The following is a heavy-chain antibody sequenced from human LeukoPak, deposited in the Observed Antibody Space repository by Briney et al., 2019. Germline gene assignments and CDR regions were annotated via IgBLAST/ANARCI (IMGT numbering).Heavy chain of an antibody. CDR3: ARLVMLLSYCESFDY. D-gene: IGHD2-21*01. V-gene: IGHV4-39*02. J-gene: IGHJ4*02. Sequence: SETLSLTRTVTGGSNSSNSYYWGWIRQPPGKGLEWIGSIYYCGSPYYHPPLRSRVTISEDTSKQHLSLELSSVDAAETPVYYCARLVMLLSYCESFDYWGQGTLLGLSS. CDR1: GGSNSSNSYY. CDR2: IYYCGSP.